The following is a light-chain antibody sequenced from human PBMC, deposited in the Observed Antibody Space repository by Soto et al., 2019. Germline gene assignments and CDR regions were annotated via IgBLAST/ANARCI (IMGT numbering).Light chain of an antibody. Sequence: IVRTHSPATLSVSPGEIFTFSCRAIQGIRNHLSWYQHKPGQAPRLLISYGSAGATGIPARFSGSGPGTEFTLTINSLQSEDFAVYYCQQFYTWPVTFGGGTKVDIK. V-gene: IGKV3-15*01. CDR1: QGIRNH. CDR3: QQFYTWPVT. J-gene: IGKJ4*01. CDR2: YGS.